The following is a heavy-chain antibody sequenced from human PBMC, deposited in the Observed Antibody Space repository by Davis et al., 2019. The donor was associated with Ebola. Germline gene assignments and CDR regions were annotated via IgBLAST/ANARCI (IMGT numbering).Heavy chain of an antibody. Sequence: ASVKVSCKASGYTFTSYAMHWVRQAPGQRLEWMGWINAGNGNTKYSQKFQGRVTITRDTSTSTAYMELRSLRSDDTAVYYCARVAAAGRVFDYWGQGTLVTGSS. D-gene: IGHD6-13*01. J-gene: IGHJ4*02. V-gene: IGHV1-3*01. CDR3: ARVAAAGRVFDY. CDR2: INAGNGNT. CDR1: GYTFTSYA.